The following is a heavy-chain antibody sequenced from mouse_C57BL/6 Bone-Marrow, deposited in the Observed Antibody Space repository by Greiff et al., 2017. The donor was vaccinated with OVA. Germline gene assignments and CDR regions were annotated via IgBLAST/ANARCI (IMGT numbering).Heavy chain of an antibody. V-gene: IGHV8-12*01. D-gene: IGHD1-1*01. Sequence: QVTLKVSGPGILQSSQTLSLTCSFSGFSLSTSGMGVSWIRQPSGKGLEWLAHIYWDDDKRYNPSLKSRLTISKDTSRNQVFLKITSVDTADTATYYCARSYYGSSYGEAWFAYWGQGTLVTVSA. CDR3: ARSYYGSSYGEAWFAY. J-gene: IGHJ3*01. CDR2: IYWDDDK. CDR1: GFSLSTSGMG.